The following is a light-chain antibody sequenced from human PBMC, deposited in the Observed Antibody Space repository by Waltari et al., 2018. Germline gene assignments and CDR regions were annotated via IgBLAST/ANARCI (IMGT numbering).Light chain of an antibody. Sequence: QSALTQPHSVSASPGQSVTIPCPGSINDVGVEDYVSWYQQLPGKAPHLILYDVVKRPSGVPSRFSGSKYGTTASLTISGLQTDDEATYYCCSYAGAYTFVFGGGTKLTVL. V-gene: IGLV2-11*01. CDR3: CSYAGAYTFV. J-gene: IGLJ3*02. CDR2: DVV. CDR1: INDVGVEDY.